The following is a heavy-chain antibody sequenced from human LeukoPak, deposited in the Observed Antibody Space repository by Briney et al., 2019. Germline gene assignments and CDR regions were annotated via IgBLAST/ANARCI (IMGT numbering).Heavy chain of an antibody. CDR2: IYSGGST. J-gene: IGHJ4*02. CDR3: ARATYGDYDEYYFDY. CDR1: GFTVSRNY. V-gene: IGHV3-53*01. D-gene: IGHD4-17*01. Sequence: GGSLRLSCAASGFTVSRNYMRWVRQAPGKGVEGVSVIYSGGSTYYSDSVKGRLTISSDKSKKKLSLQMNTLSAEDTAVYYCARATYGDYDEYYFDYWGQGTLATVSS.